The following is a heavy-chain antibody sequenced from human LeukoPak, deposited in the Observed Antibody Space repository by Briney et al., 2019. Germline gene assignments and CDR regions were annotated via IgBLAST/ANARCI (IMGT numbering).Heavy chain of an antibody. V-gene: IGHV4-39*07. CDR1: GGSISSTTYY. Sequence: SETLSLTCTVSGGSISSTTYYWGWIRQPPGKRLEWIGTIFHSGSTYHNPSLKSRLTISVDTSKNQFSLKLSSVTAADTAVYYCAREGLQEHAFDIWGQGTMVTVSS. CDR2: IFHSGST. J-gene: IGHJ3*02. D-gene: IGHD4-11*01. CDR3: AREGLQEHAFDI.